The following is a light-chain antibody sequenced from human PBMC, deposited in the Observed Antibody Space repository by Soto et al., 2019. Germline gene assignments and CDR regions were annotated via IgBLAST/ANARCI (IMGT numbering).Light chain of an antibody. CDR2: GAS. J-gene: IGKJ4*01. CDR3: QRYKNWPLT. V-gene: IGKV3-15*01. CDR1: QPIASN. Sequence: EILMTQSPATMSVSPGERATLSCRASQPIASNVAWYQQRPGQPPRLLIFGASSRASDVPDGFTGSGSGTQFTLTIASLHSDDFAVYFCQRYKNWPLTFGGGTKADSK.